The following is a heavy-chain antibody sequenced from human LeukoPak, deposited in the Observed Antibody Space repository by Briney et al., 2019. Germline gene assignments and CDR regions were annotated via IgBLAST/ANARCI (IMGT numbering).Heavy chain of an antibody. Sequence: PSETLSLTCTVSGGSISSYYWSWIRQPPGKGLEWIGYIYYSGSTNYNPSLKSRVTISVDTSKNQFSLKLSSVTAADTAVYYCARVADYYDSSGYEMDYWGQGTLVTVSS. D-gene: IGHD3-22*01. CDR2: IYYSGST. V-gene: IGHV4-59*01. J-gene: IGHJ4*02. CDR1: GGSISSYY. CDR3: ARVADYYDSSGYEMDY.